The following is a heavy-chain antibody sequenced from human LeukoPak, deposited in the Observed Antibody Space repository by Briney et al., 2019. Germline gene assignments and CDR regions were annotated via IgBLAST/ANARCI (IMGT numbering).Heavy chain of an antibody. CDR1: GFTFSDYY. CDR3: ATSTIHYDRRGYYPYYFDY. CDR2: ISSSSGTI. D-gene: IGHD3-22*01. J-gene: IGHJ4*02. V-gene: IGHV3-11*04. Sequence: GGSLRLSCAASGFTFSDYYMSWIRQAPGKGLEWVSYISSSSGTIYYADSVKGRFTISRDNAKNSLYLRMNSLRDDDTAVYYCATSTIHYDRRGYYPYYFDYWGQGTLVTVSS.